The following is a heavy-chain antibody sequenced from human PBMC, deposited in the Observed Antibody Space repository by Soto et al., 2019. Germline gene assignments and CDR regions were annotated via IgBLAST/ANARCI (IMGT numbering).Heavy chain of an antibody. V-gene: IGHV4-59*01. CDR3: ARDRPARASGYPLSPPYYYYVMDV. CDR1: GGSISSYC. D-gene: IGHD5-12*01. Sequence: QVQLQESAPGLVKPSETLSLTCTVSGGSISSYCWSWIRQPPGKGMEWIGYIYYNGSTNYTPPLKSRVTISVDTSKNQFSLKLSSVTAADTAVYYCARDRPARASGYPLSPPYYYYVMDVWGQGTTVTVSS. J-gene: IGHJ6*02. CDR2: IYYNGST.